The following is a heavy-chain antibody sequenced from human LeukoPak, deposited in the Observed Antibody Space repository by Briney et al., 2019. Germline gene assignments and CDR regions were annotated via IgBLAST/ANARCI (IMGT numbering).Heavy chain of an antibody. D-gene: IGHD2-8*02. CDR2: IAHHGSNK. CDR1: GFTFSRYA. CDR3: AKDGSWSCTD. V-gene: IGHV3-30*02. Sequence: GGSLRLSCAASGFTFSRYAIHWVRQDPGKGLEWVAYIAHHGSNKYYADSVKGRFTISRDNSKRTLYLQMNSLRGDDTAVYYCAKDGSWSCTDWGQGTLVTVSS. J-gene: IGHJ4*02.